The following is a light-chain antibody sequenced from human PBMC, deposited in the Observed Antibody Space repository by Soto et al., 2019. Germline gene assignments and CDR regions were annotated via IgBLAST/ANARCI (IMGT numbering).Light chain of an antibody. J-gene: IGKJ1*01. CDR2: DAS. V-gene: IGKV3-11*01. CDR1: QSISRS. Sequence: ETVSTQSPATLSLSPGDRATLSCRASQSISRSLAWYQQKPGQAPRLLISDASTRATGIPARFSGSGSGTDFTLTTSSLEPEDFAVYYCQQRSNWPWTFGQGTKVDIK. CDR3: QQRSNWPWT.